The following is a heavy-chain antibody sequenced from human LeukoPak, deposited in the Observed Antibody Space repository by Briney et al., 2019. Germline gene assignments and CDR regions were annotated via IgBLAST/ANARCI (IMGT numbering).Heavy chain of an antibody. D-gene: IGHD4-17*01. Sequence: ASVKVSFTASGYTFTGYYMHWVRQAPGQGLEWMGWINPNSGGTNYAQKFQGRVTMTRDTSISTAYMELSRLRSDDTAVYYCARVPDYGDFHDYWGQGTLVTVSS. CDR3: ARVPDYGDFHDY. V-gene: IGHV1-2*02. CDR1: GYTFTGYY. CDR2: INPNSGGT. J-gene: IGHJ4*02.